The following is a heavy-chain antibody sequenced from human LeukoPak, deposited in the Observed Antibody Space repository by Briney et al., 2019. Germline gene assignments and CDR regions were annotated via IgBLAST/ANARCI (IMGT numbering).Heavy chain of an antibody. CDR3: SRLSHVAGAPKVSWFDP. CDR2: IYHSGTT. Sequence: SGTLSLTCTVSAYSISDGWVWGMIRQPPGKGLGWIGSIYHSGTTYYNPSLKRRVTMSVDTSNNQFSLKLTSVTAADTAMYYCSRLSHVAGAPKVSWFDPWGQGTLVTVSS. D-gene: IGHD1-26*01. J-gene: IGHJ5*02. CDR1: AYSISDGWV. V-gene: IGHV4-38-2*02.